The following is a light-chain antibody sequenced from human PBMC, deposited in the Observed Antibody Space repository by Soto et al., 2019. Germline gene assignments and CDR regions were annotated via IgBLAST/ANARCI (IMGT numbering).Light chain of an antibody. Sequence: ALQMTQSPSSLSASVGDRVTITCRASQDIRTELGWYQQKPGKAPKLVIYGATTLQSGVPSRFSGSGSGTDFTLTISDLQPEDFATYYCLQDYNYPRTFGQGTKVEVK. CDR1: QDIRTE. V-gene: IGKV1-6*01. CDR2: GAT. J-gene: IGKJ1*01. CDR3: LQDYNYPRT.